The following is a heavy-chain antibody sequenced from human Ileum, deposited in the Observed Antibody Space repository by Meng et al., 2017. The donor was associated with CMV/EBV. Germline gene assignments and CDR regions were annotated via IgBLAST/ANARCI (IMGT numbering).Heavy chain of an antibody. D-gene: IGHD3-22*01. CDR2: IYTGGSP. V-gene: IGHV4-4*07. Sequence: QGKLKEAGPGLVKPSDTLSLTCTVSGGSIRNYYWSWIRQPAGKGLEWIGRIYTGGSPNYNPSLYSRVTMSLDTSKNQFSLKLNSVTAADTAVYYCARLNYYDSREFDYWGQGALVTVSS. CDR1: GGSIRNYY. CDR3: ARLNYYDSREFDY. J-gene: IGHJ4*02.